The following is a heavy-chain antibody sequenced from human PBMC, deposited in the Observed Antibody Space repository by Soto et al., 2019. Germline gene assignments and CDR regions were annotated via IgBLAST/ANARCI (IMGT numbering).Heavy chain of an antibody. Sequence: LEILSLTCTVSGGSLSSISYYRGWIRQPPGKGLEWIGSIYYSGSTYYNPSLKSRVTISVDTSKNQFSLKLSSVTAADTAVYYCASHLLGWFDPWGQGTLVTVSS. J-gene: IGHJ5*02. V-gene: IGHV4-39*01. D-gene: IGHD1-26*01. CDR2: IYYSGST. CDR3: ASHLLGWFDP. CDR1: GGSLSSISYY.